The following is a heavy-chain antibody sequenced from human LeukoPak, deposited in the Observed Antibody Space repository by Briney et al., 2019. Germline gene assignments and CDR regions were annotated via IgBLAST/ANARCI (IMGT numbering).Heavy chain of an antibody. CDR1: GFTVSSNY. CDR3: ARGGGDYNPFDY. Sequence: PGGSLRLSCAVSGFTVSSNYMSWVRQAPGKGLEWVSVMYSGGSTYYADSVKGRFTISRHNSKNTLYPEINSLRPDDTAVYYCARGGGDYNPFDYWGQGTLVTVSS. CDR2: MYSGGST. J-gene: IGHJ4*02. V-gene: IGHV3-53*04. D-gene: IGHD4-17*01.